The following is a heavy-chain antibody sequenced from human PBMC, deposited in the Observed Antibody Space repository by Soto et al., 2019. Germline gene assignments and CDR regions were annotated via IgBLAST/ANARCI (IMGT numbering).Heavy chain of an antibody. CDR3: ARPALGMATRYYFDY. CDR1: GYSFTSYC. Sequence: PGESLKISCKGSGYSFTSYCIGWVRQMPGKGLEWMGIIYPGDSDTRYSPSFQGQVTISADKSISTAYLQWSSLKASDTAMYYCARPALGMATRYYFDYWGQGTLVTVSS. D-gene: IGHD5-12*01. V-gene: IGHV5-51*01. CDR2: IYPGDSDT. J-gene: IGHJ4*02.